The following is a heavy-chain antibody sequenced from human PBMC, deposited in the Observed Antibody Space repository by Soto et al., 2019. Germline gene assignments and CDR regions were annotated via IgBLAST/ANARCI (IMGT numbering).Heavy chain of an antibody. CDR3: AKFGLIVGAPGYFDY. CDR2: ISGSGGST. CDR1: VFAFSSYA. J-gene: IGHJ4*02. V-gene: IGHV3-23*01. D-gene: IGHD1-26*01. Sequence: GGSLRLSCAASVFAFSSYAMRWVRQAPGKGLEWVSAISGSGGSTYYADSVKGRFTISRDNSKNTLYLKMNSLRAEDTAVYYCAKFGLIVGAPGYFDYWGQGTLVTVSS.